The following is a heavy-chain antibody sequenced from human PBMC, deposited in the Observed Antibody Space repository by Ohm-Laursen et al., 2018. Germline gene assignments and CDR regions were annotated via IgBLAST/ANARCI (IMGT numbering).Heavy chain of an antibody. CDR1: GGSISRYY. Sequence: SETLSLTCTVSGGSISRYYWSWIRQPPGKGLEWIGYVYYNGYTNYNPSLKSRVTISVDTPKNQFYLKLSSVTAADTAVYYCARQSGGGRSDFDYWGQGTLVTVSS. V-gene: IGHV4-59*08. CDR3: ARQSGGGRSDFDY. D-gene: IGHD2-15*01. CDR2: VYYNGYT. J-gene: IGHJ4*02.